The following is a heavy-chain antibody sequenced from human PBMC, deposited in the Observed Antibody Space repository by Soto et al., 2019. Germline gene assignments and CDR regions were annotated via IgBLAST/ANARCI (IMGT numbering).Heavy chain of an antibody. CDR1: GGSFDKHA. Sequence: SVKVSCKTSGGSFDKHAITWVRQAPGQGLEWMGGIIPLFGRSNIPQKFQGRVTVTADESTSTVYMEMTSLTSEDTAVYYCARDPGFCTHGVCYGDYYYGMDVWGQGTTVTVSS. J-gene: IGHJ6*02. CDR3: ARDPGFCTHGVCYGDYYYGMDV. CDR2: IIPLFGRS. D-gene: IGHD2-8*01. V-gene: IGHV1-69*13.